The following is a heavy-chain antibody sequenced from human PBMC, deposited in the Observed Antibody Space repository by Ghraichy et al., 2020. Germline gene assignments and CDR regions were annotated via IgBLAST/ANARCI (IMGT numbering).Heavy chain of an antibody. Sequence: LSLTCAASGFTFSSYSMNWVRQAPGKGLEWVSSISSSSIYIYYADSVKGRFTISRDNAKNSLYLQMNSLRAEDTAVYYCARVRAATGDEYFQHWGQGTLVTVSA. CDR1: GFTFSSYS. V-gene: IGHV3-21*01. CDR3: ARVRAATGDEYFQH. CDR2: ISSSSIYI. J-gene: IGHJ1*01. D-gene: IGHD2-15*01.